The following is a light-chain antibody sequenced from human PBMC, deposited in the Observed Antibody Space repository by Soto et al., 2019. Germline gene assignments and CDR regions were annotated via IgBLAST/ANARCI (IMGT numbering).Light chain of an antibody. J-gene: IGKJ1*01. CDR3: QQSYSTPRT. CDR2: GAS. V-gene: IGKV1-39*01. Sequence: DIQLTQSPSSLSASVGDSVTITCRASQSITSFLNWYQQKPGEAPSLLIYGASSLQSGVPARFSGSGSGTDFTLTIFSLQAEDFATYYCQQSYSTPRTFGQGTKVEIK. CDR1: QSITSF.